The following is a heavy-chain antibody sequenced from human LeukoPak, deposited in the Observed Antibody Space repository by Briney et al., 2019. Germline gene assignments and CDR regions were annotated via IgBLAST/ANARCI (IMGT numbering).Heavy chain of an antibody. Sequence: GGSLRLSCAASGFTFSDYYMSWIRQAPGKGLEWVSYISSSGSTIYYADSVKGRFTISRDNAKNSLYLQMNSLRAEDTAVYYCAGERVTTSSFRFDPWGQGTLVTVSS. CDR3: AGERVTTSSFRFDP. V-gene: IGHV3-11*01. CDR2: ISSSGSTI. J-gene: IGHJ5*02. CDR1: GFTFSDYY. D-gene: IGHD4-17*01.